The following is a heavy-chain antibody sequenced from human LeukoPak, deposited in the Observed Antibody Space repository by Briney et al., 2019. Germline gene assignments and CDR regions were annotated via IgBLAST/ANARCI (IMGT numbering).Heavy chain of an antibody. J-gene: IGHJ4*02. V-gene: IGHV3-23*01. Sequence: GGSLRLSCAASGFTFSSYAMSWVRQAPGKGLEWVSAISGSGGSTYYADSVKGRFTISRDNSKNTLYLQINSLRGEDTAVYYCARDNDSRDPPNFDYWGQGTLVTVSS. CDR3: ARDNDSRDPPNFDY. CDR1: GFTFSSYA. D-gene: IGHD3-16*01. CDR2: ISGSGGST.